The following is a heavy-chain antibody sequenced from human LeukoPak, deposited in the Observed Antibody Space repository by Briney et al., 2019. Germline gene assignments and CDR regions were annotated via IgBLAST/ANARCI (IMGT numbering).Heavy chain of an antibody. Sequence: VASLRLSCAASGFTFSSYAMSWVRQAPGKGLEWVSAVSGSGGSTYYADSVKGGFTISRDNSKNTLYLQMNSLRAEDTAVYYCTKDHFDSSGYSGLGGGIDYWGQGTLVTVSS. CDR2: VSGSGGST. J-gene: IGHJ4*02. V-gene: IGHV3-23*01. CDR3: TKDHFDSSGYSGLGGGIDY. D-gene: IGHD3-22*01. CDR1: GFTFSSYA.